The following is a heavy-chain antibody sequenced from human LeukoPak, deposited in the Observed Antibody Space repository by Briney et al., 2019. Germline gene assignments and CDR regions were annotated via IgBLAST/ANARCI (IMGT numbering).Heavy chain of an antibody. V-gene: IGHV3-11*04. CDR1: GFTFSDYY. D-gene: IGHD2-2*01. CDR3: ARGYQRPDY. Sequence: GGSLRLSCAASGFTFSDYYMNWIRQAPGKGLEWISYISSSGSTIYYADSVKGRFTISRDNAMNSVHLQMNSLRVEDTAVYYCARGYQRPDYWGQGTLITVSS. J-gene: IGHJ4*02. CDR2: ISSSGSTI.